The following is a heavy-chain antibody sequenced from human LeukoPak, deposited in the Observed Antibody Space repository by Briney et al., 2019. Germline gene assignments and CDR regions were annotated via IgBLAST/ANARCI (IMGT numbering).Heavy chain of an antibody. CDR1: GYTFTGYY. CDR3: ARDVPRYSSSWYVSDYYYYYYMDV. J-gene: IGHJ6*03. Sequence: ASVKVSCKASGYTFTGYYMHWVRQAPGQGLEWMGWINPNSGGTNYAQKLQGRVTMTTDTSTSTAYMELRSLRSDDTAVYYCARDVPRYSSSWYVSDYYYYYYMDVWGKGTTVTVSS. D-gene: IGHD6-13*01. CDR2: INPNSGGT. V-gene: IGHV1-2*02.